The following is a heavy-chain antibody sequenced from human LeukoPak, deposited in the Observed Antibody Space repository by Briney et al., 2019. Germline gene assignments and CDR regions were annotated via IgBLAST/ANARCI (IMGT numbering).Heavy chain of an antibody. V-gene: IGHV4-34*01. Sequence: SETLSLTCAVYGGSFSGYYWNWIRQPPGKGLEWIGEINHSGSTNYNPSLKSRVTISIDTSKNQFSLKLRSVTAADTAVYYCARAVGYIVVVVAATPFFDYWGQGTLVTVSS. CDR1: GGSFSGYY. CDR3: ARAVGYIVVVVAATPFFDY. CDR2: INHSGST. D-gene: IGHD2-15*01. J-gene: IGHJ4*02.